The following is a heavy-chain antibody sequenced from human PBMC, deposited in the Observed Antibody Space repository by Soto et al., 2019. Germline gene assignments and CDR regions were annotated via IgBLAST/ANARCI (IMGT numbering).Heavy chain of an antibody. Sequence: GGSLRLSCAASGFTFSNYWMTWVRQAPGKGLEWVANIKQDASEKYYVGSVKGRFTISRDNAKNSLYLQMNSLRVEDTAVYYCASLDGAQRYYYMDVWGKGTTVTVSS. CDR1: GFTFSNYW. D-gene: IGHD4-17*01. J-gene: IGHJ6*03. CDR3: ASLDGAQRYYYMDV. CDR2: IKQDASEK. V-gene: IGHV3-7*01.